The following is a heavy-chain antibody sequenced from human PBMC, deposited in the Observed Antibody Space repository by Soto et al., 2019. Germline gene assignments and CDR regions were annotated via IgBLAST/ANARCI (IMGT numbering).Heavy chain of an antibody. V-gene: IGHV3-49*03. Sequence: GGSMRLSCTASGFTFGDYAMSWFRQSPVKGLEWVGFIRSKAYGGTTEYAASVKGRFTISRDDSKSIAYLQMNSLKTEDTAVYYCTREGYCISTSCTGVTWGKGNLVTVDS. CDR2: IRSKAYGGTT. CDR1: GFTFGDYA. J-gene: IGHJ5*02. CDR3: TREGYCISTSCTGVT. D-gene: IGHD2-2*01.